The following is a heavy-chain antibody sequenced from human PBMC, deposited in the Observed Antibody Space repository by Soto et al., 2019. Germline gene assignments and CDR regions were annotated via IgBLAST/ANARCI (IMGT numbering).Heavy chain of an antibody. V-gene: IGHV3-23*01. Sequence: PGGSLRLSCAASGFTFSSYAMSWVRQAPGKGLEWVSAISGSGGSTYYADSVKGRFTISRDNSKNTLYLQMNSLRAEDTAVYYCAKPGPYSYGYPYDAFDIWGQGTMVTVSS. J-gene: IGHJ3*02. CDR3: AKPGPYSYGYPYDAFDI. CDR1: GFTFSSYA. D-gene: IGHD5-18*01. CDR2: ISGSGGST.